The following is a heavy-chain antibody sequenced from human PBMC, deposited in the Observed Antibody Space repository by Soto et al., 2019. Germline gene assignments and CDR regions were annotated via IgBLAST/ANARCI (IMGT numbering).Heavy chain of an antibody. D-gene: IGHD3-3*01. CDR3: ARAGPYDFWSGYYTGFDY. V-gene: IGHV4-34*01. CDR1: GGSFSGYY. CDR2: INHSGST. J-gene: IGHJ4*02. Sequence: ASETLSLTCAVYGGSFSGYYWSWIRQPPGKGLEWIGEINHSGSTNYHPSLKSRVTISVDTSKNQFSLKLSPVTAAGTAVYYCARAGPYDFWSGYYTGFDYWGQGTLVTVSA.